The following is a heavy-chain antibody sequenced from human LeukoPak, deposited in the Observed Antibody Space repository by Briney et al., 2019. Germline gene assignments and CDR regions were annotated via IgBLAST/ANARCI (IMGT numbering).Heavy chain of an antibody. V-gene: IGHV3-23*01. J-gene: IGHJ4*02. CDR2: ISGSGGST. CDR3: AKSHYYDSSGYPYYFDY. D-gene: IGHD3-22*01. CDR1: GFTFMSYE. Sequence: GGSLRLSCAASGFTFMSYEMNWVRQAPGKGLEWVSAISGSGGSTYYADSVKGRFTISRDNSKNTLYLQMNSLRAEDTAVYYCAKSHYYDSSGYPYYFDYWGQGTLVTVSS.